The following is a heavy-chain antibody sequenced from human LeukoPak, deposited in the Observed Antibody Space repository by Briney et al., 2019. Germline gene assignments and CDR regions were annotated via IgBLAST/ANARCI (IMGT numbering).Heavy chain of an antibody. Sequence: GGSLRLSCAASGFTFSSYAMHWVRQAPAKGLEGVAVISYDGSNKYYADSVKGRFTISRDNSKNTLYLQMNSLRAEDTAVYYCAREFREVVPSLGIEPYAEYSQHWGQGTLVTVSS. CDR1: GFTFSSYA. J-gene: IGHJ1*01. D-gene: IGHD2-2*01. CDR2: ISYDGSNK. CDR3: AREFREVVPSLGIEPYAEYSQH. V-gene: IGHV3-30*04.